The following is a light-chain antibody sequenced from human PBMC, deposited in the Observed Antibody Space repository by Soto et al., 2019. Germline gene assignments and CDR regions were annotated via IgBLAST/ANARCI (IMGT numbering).Light chain of an antibody. CDR3: QQYGSSPLT. CDR2: GAS. Sequence: EIVLTQSPGTLSLSPGERATLSCRASQSVSSSYLAWYQQKPGQAPRLLIYGASSRATGIPDRFSGSGSGTDFSVTLRRLEPEDCAVYYCQQYGSSPLTFGGGTKVEIK. V-gene: IGKV3-20*01. CDR1: QSVSSSY. J-gene: IGKJ4*01.